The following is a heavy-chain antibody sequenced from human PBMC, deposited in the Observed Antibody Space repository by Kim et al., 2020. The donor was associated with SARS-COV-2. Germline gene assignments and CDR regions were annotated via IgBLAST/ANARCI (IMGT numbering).Heavy chain of an antibody. Sequence: SETLSLTCAVYGGSFSGYYWSWIRQPPGKGLEWIGEINHSGTTNYNPSVKSRVTITVATSKNQFSLKLSSVTAADTAVYYCARARVRPLFDYWGQGTPVTVSS. J-gene: IGHJ4*02. D-gene: IGHD4-4*01. CDR2: INHSGTT. CDR1: GGSFSGYY. V-gene: IGHV4-34*01. CDR3: ARARVRPLFDY.